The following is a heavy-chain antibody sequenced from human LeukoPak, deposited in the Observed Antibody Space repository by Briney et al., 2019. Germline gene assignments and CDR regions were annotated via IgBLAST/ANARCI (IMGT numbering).Heavy chain of an antibody. V-gene: IGHV3-48*03. CDR2: ISSSGSTI. CDR3: ARDLVVINAFDI. D-gene: IGHD3-22*01. CDR1: GFTFSSYE. Sequence: GGSLRLSCAASGFTFSSYEMNWVRQAPGKGLEWVSYISSSGSTIYYADSVKGRFTISRDNAKNSLYLQMNSLRAEDTAVYYCARDLVVINAFDIWGQGTMVTVSS. J-gene: IGHJ3*02.